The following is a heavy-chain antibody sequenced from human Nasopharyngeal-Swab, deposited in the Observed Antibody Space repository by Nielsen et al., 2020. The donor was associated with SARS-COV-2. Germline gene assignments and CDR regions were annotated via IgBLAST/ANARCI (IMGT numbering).Heavy chain of an antibody. V-gene: IGHV5-51*01. D-gene: IGHD2-15*01. Sequence: GESLKISCKGSGYSFTAYWIGWVRQMPGKGLEWMGIIYPGDSDTRYSPSFQGQVTISADNSISTAYLQWSSLKASDTAIYYCARHLFPRGDYYGMDVWGQGTTVTVSS. J-gene: IGHJ6*02. CDR1: GYSFTAYW. CDR2: IYPGDSDT. CDR3: ARHLFPRGDYYGMDV.